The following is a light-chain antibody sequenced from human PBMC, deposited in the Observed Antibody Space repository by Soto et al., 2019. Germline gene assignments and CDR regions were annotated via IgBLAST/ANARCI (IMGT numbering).Light chain of an antibody. J-gene: IGKJ4*01. V-gene: IGKV2-28*01. CDR2: LGS. CDR1: QSLLHSNGYNY. CDR3: MQALQTPLT. Sequence: DIVMTQSPLYLPVTPGEPASISCRSSQSLLHSNGYNYLDWYLQKPGQSPQLLIYLGSNRASGVPDRFSGSGSGTDFTLKISRVEAEDVGVYYCMQALQTPLTFGGGIKVEIK.